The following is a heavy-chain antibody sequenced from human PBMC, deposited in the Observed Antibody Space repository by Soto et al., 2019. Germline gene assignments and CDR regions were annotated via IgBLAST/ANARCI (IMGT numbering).Heavy chain of an antibody. CDR1: GFSLSSGGGA. J-gene: IGHJ5*02. Sequence: QTTLKESGPTLVKSTHTLTLTCTFPGFSLSSGGGAVGWIRQPPGKALEWLAIIYASGGTHYSPSLKTRLTITKDTSKNQVVLTMTNMDPVDTATYYCGHRRDVATRCWFDPWGQGILVTVSS. CDR2: IYASGGT. D-gene: IGHD6-6*01. V-gene: IGHV2-5*01. CDR3: GHRRDVATRCWFDP.